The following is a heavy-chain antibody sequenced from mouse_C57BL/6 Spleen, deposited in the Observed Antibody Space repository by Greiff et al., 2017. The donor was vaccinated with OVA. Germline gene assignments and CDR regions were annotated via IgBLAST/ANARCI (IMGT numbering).Heavy chain of an antibody. CDR1: GYTFTDYW. V-gene: IGHV1-61*01. J-gene: IGHJ2*01. Sequence: VQLQQPGAELVRPGSSVKLSCKASGYTFTDYWMDWVKQRPGQGLEWIGNIYPSDSETHYNQKFKDKATLTVDKSSSTAYMQLSSLTSEDSAVYYCAVLTVAFDYWGQGTTLTVSS. CDR3: AVLTVAFDY. CDR2: IYPSDSET. D-gene: IGHD4-1*01.